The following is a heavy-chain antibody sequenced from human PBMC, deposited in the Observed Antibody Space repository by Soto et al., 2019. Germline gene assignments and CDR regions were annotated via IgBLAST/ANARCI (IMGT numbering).Heavy chain of an antibody. Sequence: QVRLVQSGAEVKKAGASVKVSCKTSGYIFTGYFIHWVRQTPGQGLQWMGRITPNSGDTNYGQTFPGRVTFTTDTSTSTADMELSGLRSDDTALYDCVRWGYGSNSLEFWGQGTLVTVSS. CDR3: VRWGYGSNSLEF. CDR1: GYIFTGYF. V-gene: IGHV1-2*06. CDR2: ITPNSGDT. D-gene: IGHD4-17*01. J-gene: IGHJ4*03.